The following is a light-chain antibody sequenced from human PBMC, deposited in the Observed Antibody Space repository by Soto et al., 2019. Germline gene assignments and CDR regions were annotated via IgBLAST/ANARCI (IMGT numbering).Light chain of an antibody. Sequence: QSVLTQPASVSGSPGQSITISCTGTSSDVGGHDYVSWYQQHPGKAPKLMIYEVSTRPSGVSDRFSGSKSGSTASLTISGLQAEEEADYYCSSFATTSLAIFGTGTKVTVL. J-gene: IGLJ1*01. CDR1: SSDVGGHDY. V-gene: IGLV2-14*01. CDR2: EVS. CDR3: SSFATTSLAI.